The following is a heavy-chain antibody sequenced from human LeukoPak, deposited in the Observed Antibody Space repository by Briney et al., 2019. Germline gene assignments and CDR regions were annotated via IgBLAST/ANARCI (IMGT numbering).Heavy chain of an antibody. Sequence: SQTLSLTCTVSGGSISSGSYYWSWIRQPAGTGLEWIGRIYTSGSTNYNPSLKSRVTISVDTSKNQFSLKLSSVTAADTAVYYCAGGYYGSGSYYRYNYYYMDVWGKGTTVTISS. CDR2: IYTSGST. J-gene: IGHJ6*03. CDR3: AGGYYGSGSYYRYNYYYMDV. CDR1: GGSISSGSYY. D-gene: IGHD3-10*01. V-gene: IGHV4-61*02.